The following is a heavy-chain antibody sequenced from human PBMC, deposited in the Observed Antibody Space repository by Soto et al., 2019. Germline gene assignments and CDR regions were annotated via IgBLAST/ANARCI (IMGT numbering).Heavy chain of an antibody. J-gene: IGHJ4*02. Sequence: SETLSLTCAVYGGSFSGYYWSWIRQPPGKGLEWIGEINHSGSTNYNPSLKSRVTISVDTSKNQFSLKLSSVTAADTAVYYCARSLGRRIAYTRTQLAGEAGYWGQGTLVTVSS. CDR3: ARSLGRRIAYTRTQLAGEAGY. CDR1: GGSFSGYY. D-gene: IGHD6-13*01. CDR2: INHSGST. V-gene: IGHV4-34*01.